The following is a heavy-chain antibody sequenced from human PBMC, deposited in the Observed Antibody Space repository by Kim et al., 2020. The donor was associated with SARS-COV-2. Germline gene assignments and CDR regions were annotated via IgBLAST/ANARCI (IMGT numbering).Heavy chain of an antibody. CDR2: IRSKAYGGTT. CDR1: GFTFGDYA. D-gene: IGHD6-19*01. Sequence: GGSLRLSCTASGFTFGDYAMSWFRQAPGKGLEWVGFIRSKAYGGTTEYAASVKDRFTISRDDSKSIAFLQMNSLKTEDTAVYYCTREDSSGWYGGFDYWGQGTLVTVSS. J-gene: IGHJ4*02. V-gene: IGHV3-49*03. CDR3: TREDSSGWYGGFDY.